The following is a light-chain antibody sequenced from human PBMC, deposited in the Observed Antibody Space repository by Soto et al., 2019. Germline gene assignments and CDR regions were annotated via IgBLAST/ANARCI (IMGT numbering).Light chain of an antibody. CDR2: GAS. CDR1: QSVSSSY. V-gene: IGKV3-20*01. Sequence: EIVLTQSPGPLSLSPGERATLSCRASQSVSSSYLAWYQQKSGQAPRLLIYGASSRATGIPDRFSGSGSGTDFTLTISRLEPEDFAVYYCQQYGRSPGTFGQGTKVEIK. CDR3: QQYGRSPGT. J-gene: IGKJ1*01.